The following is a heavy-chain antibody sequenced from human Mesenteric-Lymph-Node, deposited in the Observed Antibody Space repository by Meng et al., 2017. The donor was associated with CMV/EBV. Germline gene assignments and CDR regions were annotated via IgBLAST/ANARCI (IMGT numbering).Heavy chain of an antibody. CDR3: VREVDGMDV. J-gene: IGHJ6*02. Sequence: GESLKISCAASGFTFSSYWMSWVRQAPGKGLEWVANIDEGDFEKYYVDSVRGRFTISRDNAKNSLYLQMNSLRAEDTAVYYCVREVDGMDVWGQGTTVTVSS. CDR2: IDEGDFEK. V-gene: IGHV3-7*03. CDR1: GFTFSSYW.